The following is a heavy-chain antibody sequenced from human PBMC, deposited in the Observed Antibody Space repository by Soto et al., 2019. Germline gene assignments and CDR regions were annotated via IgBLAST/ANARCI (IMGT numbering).Heavy chain of an antibody. CDR3: ARGMDFYDILTGYYKSWFDP. CDR1: GVTFSSYS. CDR2: ISSSSSTI. D-gene: IGHD3-9*01. J-gene: IGHJ5*02. V-gene: IGHV3-48*02. Sequence: GGSLRLSCAASGVTFSSYSMNWVRQAQGKGLEWVSYISSSSSTIYYADSVKGRFTISRDNAKNSLYLQMNSLRDEDTAVYYCARGMDFYDILTGYYKSWFDPWGQGTLVTVSS.